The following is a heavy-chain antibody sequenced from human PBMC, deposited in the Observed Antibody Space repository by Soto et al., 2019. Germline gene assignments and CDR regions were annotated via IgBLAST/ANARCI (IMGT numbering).Heavy chain of an antibody. J-gene: IGHJ4*02. D-gene: IGHD4-17*01. CDR3: ARENGITVTPFDY. CDR2: INPNNGKT. CDR1: GCTFSSYA. Sequence: ASVKVSCKASGCTFSSYAISWVRQAPGQRLEWMGWINPNNGKTNYAQKFQGRVTITRDTSATTAYMKLSSLRSEDTAVYYWARENGITVTPFDYWGQGTLVTVSS. V-gene: IGHV1-3*01.